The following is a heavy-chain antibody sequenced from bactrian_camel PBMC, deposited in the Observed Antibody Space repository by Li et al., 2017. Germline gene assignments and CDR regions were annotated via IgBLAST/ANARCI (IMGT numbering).Heavy chain of an antibody. J-gene: IGHJ4*01. CDR2: ISVDGHT. CDR1: GFTLDDGD. V-gene: IGHV3S55*01. CDR3: AAECRSRPPRMQIRATDLAR. D-gene: IGHD4*01. Sequence: VQLVESGGGLVQPGGSLRLSCAASGFTLDDGDMGWHRQAPGNECELVSTISVDGHTYYADSVEGRFTISRDNAKNTLYLLMNSLKPEDTAMYYCAAECRSRPPRMQIRATDLARWGQGTQVTVS.